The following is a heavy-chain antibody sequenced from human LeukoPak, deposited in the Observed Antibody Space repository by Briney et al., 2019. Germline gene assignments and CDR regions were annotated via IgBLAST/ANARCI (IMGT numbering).Heavy chain of an antibody. V-gene: IGHV3-33*01. CDR2: IWYDGSNK. Sequence: GGSLRLSCAASGFTFSSYGMHWVRQAPGKGLEGLAVIWYDGSNKYYADSVKGRFTISRDNSKNTLYLQMNSLRAEDTAVYYCARTARGYSYGYWSDLYYFDYWGQGTLVTVSS. CDR1: GFTFSSYG. J-gene: IGHJ4*02. D-gene: IGHD5-18*01. CDR3: ARTARGYSYGYWSDLYYFDY.